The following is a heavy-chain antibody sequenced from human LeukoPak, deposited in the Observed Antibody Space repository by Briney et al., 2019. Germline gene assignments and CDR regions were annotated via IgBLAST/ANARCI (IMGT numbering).Heavy chain of an antibody. CDR2: IIPIFGIA. V-gene: IGHV1-69*13. CDR3: ARDHVVLAPGGYYYHYTDV. CDR1: EGTFNNYA. D-gene: IGHD3-3*02. Sequence: SVKVSCKASEGTFNNYAISWVRQAPGQGLEWMGGIIPIFGIANYAQKFQGRVTITADESTSTAYMELSSLRSEDTAVYYCARDHVVLAPGGYYYHYTDVWGKGTTVTVSS. J-gene: IGHJ6*03.